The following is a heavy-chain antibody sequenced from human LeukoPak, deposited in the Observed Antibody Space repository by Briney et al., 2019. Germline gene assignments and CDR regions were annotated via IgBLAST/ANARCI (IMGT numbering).Heavy chain of an antibody. J-gene: IGHJ6*03. CDR3: ARDLGSSSWYTSYYYYYYMDV. D-gene: IGHD6-13*01. CDR1: GFTFSDYY. V-gene: IGHV3-11*01. CDR2: ISSSGSTI. Sequence: GGSLRLSCAPSGFTFSDYYMSWIRQAPGKGLEWVSYISSSGSTIYYADSVKGRFTISRDNAKNSLYLQMNSLRAEDTAVYYCARDLGSSSWYTSYYYYYYMDVWGKGTTVTVSS.